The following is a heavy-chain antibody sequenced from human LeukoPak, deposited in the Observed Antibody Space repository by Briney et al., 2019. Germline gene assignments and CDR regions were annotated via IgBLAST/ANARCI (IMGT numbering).Heavy chain of an antibody. CDR2: IKSDGSTT. D-gene: IGHD6-13*01. CDR1: GFTFSTYW. CDR3: ASSWSFTN. V-gene: IGHV3-74*01. J-gene: IGHJ4*02. Sequence: GGSLRLSCAASGFTFSTYWMHWVRQAPGKGLVWVSRIKSDGSTTSYADFVKGRFTISRDNAKNTLYLQMNSLRAEDTAVYYCASSWSFTNWGQGTLVTVSS.